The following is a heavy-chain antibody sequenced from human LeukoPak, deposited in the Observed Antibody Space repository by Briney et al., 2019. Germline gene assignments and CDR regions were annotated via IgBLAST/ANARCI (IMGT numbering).Heavy chain of an antibody. CDR2: IYYTGTT. D-gene: IGHD3-16*01. V-gene: IGHV4-59*04. CDR1: GGSMRTYY. Sequence: SETLSLTCTVSGGSMRTYYWSWIRQPPGKGLEWIGAIYYTGTTYYNPSLRSRVTISVDTSKNHFSLKLSSVTAADTALYYCASAPRQGSIGGLDYWGQGTLVTVSS. J-gene: IGHJ4*02. CDR3: ASAPRQGSIGGLDY.